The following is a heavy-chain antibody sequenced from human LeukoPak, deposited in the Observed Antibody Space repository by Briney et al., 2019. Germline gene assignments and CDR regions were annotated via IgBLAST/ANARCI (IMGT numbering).Heavy chain of an antibody. CDR3: ARSGARGWFKD. Sequence: SETLSLTCTVSGGSISSYYWSWIRQPPGKGLEWIGYIYYSGSTNYNPSLKSRVTISVDTSKNQFSLKLSSVTAADTAVYYCARSGARGWFKDWGQGTLVTVSS. J-gene: IGHJ4*02. V-gene: IGHV4-59*12. CDR2: IYYSGST. D-gene: IGHD6-19*01. CDR1: GGSISSYY.